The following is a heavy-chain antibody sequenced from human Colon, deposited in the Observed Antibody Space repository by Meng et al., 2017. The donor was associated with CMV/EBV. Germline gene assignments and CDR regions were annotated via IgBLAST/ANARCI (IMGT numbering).Heavy chain of an antibody. J-gene: IGHJ5*02. CDR1: GGSFRGFY. V-gene: IGHV4-34*01. D-gene: IGHD3-10*01. CDR3: ARPVQIEDRSSVNWFDP. CDR2: INSNGGT. Sequence: SETLSFTCTVSGGSFRGFYWTWIRQSPEKGFEWIGEINSNGGTNYNPSLNSRVTMSVDTSKNQFSLKMKSMTAADAGVYYCARPVQIEDRSSVNWFDPWGQGILVTVSS.